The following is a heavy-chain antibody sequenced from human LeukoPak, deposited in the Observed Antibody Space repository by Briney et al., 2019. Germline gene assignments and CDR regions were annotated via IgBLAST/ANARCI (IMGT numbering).Heavy chain of an antibody. CDR2: ISSSGSTI. CDR1: GFTFSSYE. V-gene: IGHV3-48*03. CDR3: ARSQGYYDSSGYYIR. Sequence: GGSLRLSCAASGFTFSSYEMNWVRQAPGKGLEWVSCISSSGSTIYYADSVKGRFTISKDNAKNSLYLQMNSLRAEDTAVYYCARSQGYYDSSGYYIRWGQGTLVTVSS. J-gene: IGHJ4*02. D-gene: IGHD3-22*01.